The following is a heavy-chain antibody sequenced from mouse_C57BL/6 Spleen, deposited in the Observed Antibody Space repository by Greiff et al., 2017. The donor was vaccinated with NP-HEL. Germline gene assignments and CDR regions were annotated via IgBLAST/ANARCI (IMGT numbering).Heavy chain of an antibody. Sequence: VQLQQSGPELVKPGASVKISCKASGYAFSSSWMNWVKQRPGKGLEWIGRIYPGDGDTNYNGKFKGKATLTADKSSRTAYMQLSSLTSEDSAVYVCARDGYGSVFDYWGQSTTLTVSS. CDR3: ARDGYGSVFDY. V-gene: IGHV1-82*01. CDR1: GYAFSSSW. J-gene: IGHJ2*01. D-gene: IGHD1-1*01. CDR2: IYPGDGDT.